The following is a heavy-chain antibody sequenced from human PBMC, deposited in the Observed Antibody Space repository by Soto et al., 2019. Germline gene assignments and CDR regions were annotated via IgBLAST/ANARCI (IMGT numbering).Heavy chain of an antibody. J-gene: IGHJ6*03. Sequence: QVQLVESGGGVVQPGRSLRLSCAASGFTFGSYGMHWVRQAPGKGLEWLALIYYDGSKEYYAESVKGRFTISRDNSKNTLFLQMISLRVEDTALYYCARLGCSGVGCSDYYYMDVWGKGTTVAVSS. D-gene: IGHD2-21*01. V-gene: IGHV3-33*01. CDR3: ARLGCSGVGCSDYYYMDV. CDR2: IYYDGSKE. CDR1: GFTFGSYG.